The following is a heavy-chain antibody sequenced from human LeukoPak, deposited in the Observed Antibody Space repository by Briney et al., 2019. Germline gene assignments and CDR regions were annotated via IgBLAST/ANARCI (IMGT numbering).Heavy chain of an antibody. D-gene: IGHD3-9*01. Sequence: ASVKVSCKASGYTFTSYGISWVRQAPGQGLEWMGWISAYNGNTNYAQKLQGRVTMTTDTSTSTAYMELRSLRSDDTAVYYCARQPRVGRYFDWLDFDPWGQGTLVTVSS. J-gene: IGHJ5*02. CDR2: ISAYNGNT. CDR1: GYTFTSYG. CDR3: ARQPRVGRYFDWLDFDP. V-gene: IGHV1-18*01.